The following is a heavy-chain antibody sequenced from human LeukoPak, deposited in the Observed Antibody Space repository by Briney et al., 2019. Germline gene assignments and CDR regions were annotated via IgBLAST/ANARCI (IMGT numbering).Heavy chain of an antibody. J-gene: IGHJ3*02. CDR2: IYYSGSTNYT. CDR3: ASFLVSNAFDI. CDR1: GGSISYYH. D-gene: IGHD5/OR15-5a*01. V-gene: IGHV4-59*01. Sequence: SETLSLTCTVSGGSISYYHRSWIRQPPGKGLEWIGYIYYSGSTNYTNYNPSLKSRVTISVDTSKNQFSLKLSSLTAADTAVYYCASFLVSNAFDIWGQGTMVTVSS.